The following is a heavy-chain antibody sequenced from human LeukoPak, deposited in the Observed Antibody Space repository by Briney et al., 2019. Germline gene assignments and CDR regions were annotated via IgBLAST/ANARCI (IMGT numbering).Heavy chain of an antibody. J-gene: IGHJ6*02. V-gene: IGHV1-18*01. CDR2: ISAYNGNT. CDR1: GYTFTSYG. CDR3: ARDWETVVTRPDYYGMDV. D-gene: IGHD4-23*01. Sequence: ASVNVSFKASGYTFTSYGISWVRQAPGQGLEWMGWISAYNGNTNYAQKLQGRVTMTTDTSTSTAYMELRSLRSDDTAVYYCARDWETVVTRPDYYGMDVWGQGTTVTVSS.